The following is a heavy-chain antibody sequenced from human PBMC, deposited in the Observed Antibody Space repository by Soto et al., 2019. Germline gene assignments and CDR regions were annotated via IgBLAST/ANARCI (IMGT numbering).Heavy chain of an antibody. J-gene: IGHJ4*02. CDR3: ARGGKQWLGKTSYYFDY. CDR1: GGSFSGYY. D-gene: IGHD6-19*01. Sequence: SETLSLTCAVYGGSFSGYYWSWIRQPPGKGLEWIGEINHSGSTNYNPSLKSRVTISVDTSKNQFSLKLSSVTAADTAVYYCARGGKQWLGKTSYYFDYWGQGTLVTVSS. V-gene: IGHV4-34*01. CDR2: INHSGST.